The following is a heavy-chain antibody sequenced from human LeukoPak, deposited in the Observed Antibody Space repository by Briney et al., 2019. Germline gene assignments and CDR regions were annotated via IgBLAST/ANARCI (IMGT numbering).Heavy chain of an antibody. Sequence: PSETLSLTCTVSGVSISNYYWSWIRQPPGKGLEWIGYIYYSGSTNYNPSLKSRVTISVDTSKNQFSLKLSSVTAADTAVYYCARGGYYGSGSFPDYWGQGTLVTVSS. J-gene: IGHJ4*02. CDR1: GVSISNYY. CDR2: IYYSGST. D-gene: IGHD3-10*01. V-gene: IGHV4-59*01. CDR3: ARGGYYGSGSFPDY.